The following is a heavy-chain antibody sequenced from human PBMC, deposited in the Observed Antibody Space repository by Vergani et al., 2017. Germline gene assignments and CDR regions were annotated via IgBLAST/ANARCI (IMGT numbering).Heavy chain of an antibody. Sequence: QVQLVQSGSELKKPGASVKVSCKASGYTFTGYYMHWVRQAPGQGLEWMGWINPNSGGTNYAQKFQGWVTMTRDTSISTAYMELSRLRSDDTAVYYCATVGRDGYNYEGDYFDYWGQGTLVTVSS. V-gene: IGHV1-2*04. CDR1: GYTFTGYY. D-gene: IGHD5-24*01. CDR2: INPNSGGT. J-gene: IGHJ4*02. CDR3: ATVGRDGYNYEGDYFDY.